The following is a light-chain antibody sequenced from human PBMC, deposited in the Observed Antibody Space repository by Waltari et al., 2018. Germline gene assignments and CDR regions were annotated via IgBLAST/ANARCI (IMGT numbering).Light chain of an antibody. CDR3: QQYDSFLLT. CDR1: QSISSW. J-gene: IGKJ4*01. CDR2: KAS. V-gene: IGKV1-5*03. Sequence: DIQMTQSPSTLSASVGDRVTITCRASQSISSWLAWYQQKPGKAPKLLIYKASSLESGVPSRFSGSGSGTEFTLTISNLQPDDFASYYCQQYDSFLLTFGAGTKVEIK.